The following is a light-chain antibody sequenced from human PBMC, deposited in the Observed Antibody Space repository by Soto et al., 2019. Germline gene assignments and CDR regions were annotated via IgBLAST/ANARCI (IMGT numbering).Light chain of an antibody. Sequence: EIVMTQSPATLSVSPGERATLSCRASQRISDRLAWYQQKPGQAPRLLIYAASTRATGIPARFSGSGSGAEFTLTISSLQSEDFAVYYCQQNNDWPYTFGQGTKLEIK. CDR2: AAS. CDR3: QQNNDWPYT. V-gene: IGKV3-15*01. CDR1: QRISDR. J-gene: IGKJ2*01.